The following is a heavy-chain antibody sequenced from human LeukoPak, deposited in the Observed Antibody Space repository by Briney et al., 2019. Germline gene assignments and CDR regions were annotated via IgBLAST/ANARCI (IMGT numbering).Heavy chain of an antibody. Sequence: SETLSLTRTVSGGSISSYYWSWIRQPPGKGLEWIGYIYYSGSTNYNPSLKSRVTISVDTSKNQFSLKLSSVTAADTAVYYCARRVGAAFDYWGQGTLVTVSS. CDR2: IYYSGST. CDR1: GGSISSYY. D-gene: IGHD1-26*01. CDR3: ARRVGAAFDY. J-gene: IGHJ4*02. V-gene: IGHV4-59*08.